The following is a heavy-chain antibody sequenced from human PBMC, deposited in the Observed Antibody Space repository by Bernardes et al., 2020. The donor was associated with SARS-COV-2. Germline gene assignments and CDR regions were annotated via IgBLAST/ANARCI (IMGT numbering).Heavy chain of an antibody. CDR2: IKQDGSDK. Sequence: GGSLRLSCAASGFTFSSDWMSWVRQAPGKGLEWVANIKQDGSDKYYVDSVKGRFTLSRDNAKNSLYLQMNSLRVEDTAVYYCARDGSSPGYYYYGMDVWGQGTTVTVSS. CDR3: ARDGSSPGYYYYGMDV. CDR1: GFTFSSDW. D-gene: IGHD2-2*01. V-gene: IGHV3-7*01. J-gene: IGHJ6*02.